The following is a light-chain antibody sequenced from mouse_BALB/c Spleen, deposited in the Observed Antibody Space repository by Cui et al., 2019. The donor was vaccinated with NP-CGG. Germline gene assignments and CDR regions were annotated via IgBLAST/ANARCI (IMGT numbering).Light chain of an antibody. CDR1: TGAVTTSNY. J-gene: IGLJ1*01. CDR3: ALWYSNHWV. V-gene: IGLV1*01. CDR2: GTN. Sequence: HALVTHEYAPTTSPGATVTLTCRSSTGAVTTSNYANWVQEKPDHLFTGLIGGTNNRVPGVPARFSGSLIGDKAALTITGAQTEDEAIYFCALWYSNHWVFGGGTKLTVL.